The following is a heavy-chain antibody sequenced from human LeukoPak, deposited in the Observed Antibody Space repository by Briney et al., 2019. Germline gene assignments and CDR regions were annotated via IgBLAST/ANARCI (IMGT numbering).Heavy chain of an antibody. CDR2: IYYDGRNK. Sequence: PGRSLRLSCVASGFTFSSYAMHWVSQAPGKGLEWVAVIYYDGRNKYYADSVKGRFTISRDNSKNTVYLQMNSLRGEDTAVYYCARPASTVATSFDYWGQGTLVTVSS. D-gene: IGHD4-17*01. CDR3: ARPASTVATSFDY. CDR1: GFTFSSYA. J-gene: IGHJ4*02. V-gene: IGHV3-33*01.